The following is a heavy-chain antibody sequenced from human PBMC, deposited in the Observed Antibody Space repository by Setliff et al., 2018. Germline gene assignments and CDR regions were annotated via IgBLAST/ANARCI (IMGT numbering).Heavy chain of an antibody. D-gene: IGHD5-18*01. CDR3: ARVYGYSYGYEVYYYYGMDV. CDR2: INSSGGST. Sequence: ASVKVSCKASGYTFTSYYMHWVRQAPGQGLEWMGIINSSGGSTSYAQKFQGRVTMTRDTSTSTVYMELSSLRSEDTAVYYCARVYGYSYGYEVYYYYGMDVWGQGTTVTVSS. J-gene: IGHJ6*02. V-gene: IGHV1-46*01. CDR1: GYTFTSYY.